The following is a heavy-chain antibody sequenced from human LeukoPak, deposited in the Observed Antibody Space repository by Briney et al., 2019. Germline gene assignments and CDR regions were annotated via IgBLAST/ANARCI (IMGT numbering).Heavy chain of an antibody. CDR2: ILSDGSKE. CDR1: GFTFSSYG. J-gene: IGHJ3*02. Sequence: GGSLRLSCAASGFTFSSYGMHWVRQAPGKGLEWVAVILSDGSKEFYTDSVKGRFTISRDNSKNTLYLQMNSLRAEDTALYYCAKDYGSGSTHDAFDIWGQGTMVTVSS. CDR3: AKDYGSGSTHDAFDI. V-gene: IGHV3-30*02. D-gene: IGHD3-10*01.